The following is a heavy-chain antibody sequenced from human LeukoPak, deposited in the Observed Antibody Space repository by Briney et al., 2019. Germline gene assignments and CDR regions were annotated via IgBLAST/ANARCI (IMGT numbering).Heavy chain of an antibody. V-gene: IGHV3-21*01. CDR2: ISSSSYI. J-gene: IGHJ4*02. CDR3: VGDPDYGGYSRFDY. D-gene: IGHD4-23*01. Sequence: PGGSLRLSCAASGFTFSSYSMNWVRQAPGKGLEWVSSISSSSYIYYADSVKGRFTISRDNAKNSLYLQMNSLRGEDTAVYYCVGDPDYGGYSRFDYWGQGTLVTVSS. CDR1: GFTFSSYS.